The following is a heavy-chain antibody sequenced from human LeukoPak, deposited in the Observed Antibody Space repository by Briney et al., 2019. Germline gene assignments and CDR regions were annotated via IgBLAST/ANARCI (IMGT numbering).Heavy chain of an antibody. CDR3: ARDKYYESTGYYYSDY. CDR2: ISYDGSKK. V-gene: IGHV3-30*03. D-gene: IGHD3-22*01. CDR1: GFIFSSYG. J-gene: IGHJ4*02. Sequence: GGSLRLSCAASGFIFSSYGMHWVRQAPGKGLEWVAVISYDGSKKYYADSVKGRFTISRDNSKNMLYLQMNSLRAEDTAVYYCARDKYYESTGYYYSDYWGQGTLVTVSS.